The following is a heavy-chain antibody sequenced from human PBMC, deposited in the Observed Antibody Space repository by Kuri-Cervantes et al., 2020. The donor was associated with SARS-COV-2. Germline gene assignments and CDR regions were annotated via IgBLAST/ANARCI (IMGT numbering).Heavy chain of an antibody. J-gene: IGHJ4*02. D-gene: IGHD2-15*01. CDR1: GFTFSNAW. V-gene: IGHV3-48*01. Sequence: GESLKISCAASGFTFSNAWMSWVRQAPGKGLEWVSYISSSSSTIYYADSVKGRFTISRDNAKNTLYLQMNSLRAEDTAVYYCASGILYRWEGYFDYWGQGTLVTVSS. CDR2: ISSSSSTI. CDR3: ASGILYRWEGYFDY.